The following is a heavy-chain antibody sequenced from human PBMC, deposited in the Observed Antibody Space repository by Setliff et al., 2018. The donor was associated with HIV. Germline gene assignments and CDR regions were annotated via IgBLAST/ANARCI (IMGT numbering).Heavy chain of an antibody. CDR1: GFTFSSYP. CDR3: AKDKGVTTPAFHI. D-gene: IGHD4-17*01. V-gene: IGHV3-23*01. J-gene: IGHJ3*02. CDR2: ISDGGGST. Sequence: GESLKISCAASGFTFSSYPMSWVRQSPGKGPEWVSAISDGGGSTYYAVSVKGRFTISRDNSKNTLYLQMNSLRVEDTAVYYCAKDKGVTTPAFHIWGQGTMVTVSS.